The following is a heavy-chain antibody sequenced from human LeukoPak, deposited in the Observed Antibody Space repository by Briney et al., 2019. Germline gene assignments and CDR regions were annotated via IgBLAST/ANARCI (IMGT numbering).Heavy chain of an antibody. CDR1: GFTFTSSA. D-gene: IGHD2-21*02. V-gene: IGHV1-58*01. J-gene: IGHJ5*02. CDR2: IVVGSGNT. Sequence: SVKVSCKASGFTFTSSAVQWVRQARGQRLEWIGWIVVGSGNTNYAQKFQERVTITRDMSTSTAYMELSSLRSEDTAVYYCAAEACCGGDCYANWFDPWGQGTLVTVSS. CDR3: AAEACCGGDCYANWFDP.